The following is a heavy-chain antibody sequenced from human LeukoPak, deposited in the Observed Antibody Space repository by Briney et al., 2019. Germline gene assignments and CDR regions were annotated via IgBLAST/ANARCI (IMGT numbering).Heavy chain of an antibody. J-gene: IGHJ4*02. CDR2: IYYSGST. V-gene: IGHV4-61*05. D-gene: IGHD3-10*01. Sequence: SETLSLTCTVSGGSISSSSYYWGWIRQPPGKGLEWIGYIYYSGSTNYNPSLKSRVTISVDTSKNQFSLKMSSVTAADTAVYYCARLLNYGSGTLDWGQGTLVTVSS. CDR3: ARLLNYGSGTLD. CDR1: GGSISSSSYY.